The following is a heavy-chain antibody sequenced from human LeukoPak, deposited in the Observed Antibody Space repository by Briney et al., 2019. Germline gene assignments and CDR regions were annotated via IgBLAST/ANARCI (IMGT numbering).Heavy chain of an antibody. J-gene: IGHJ4*02. Sequence: SETLSLTCTVSGGSISSSSYYWGWIRQPPGKGLEWIGSIYYSGSTYYNPSLKSRVTISVDTSKNQFSLKLSSVTAADTAVYYWAGHYDFWSGYLDYWGQGTLVTVSS. D-gene: IGHD3-3*01. CDR1: GGSISSSSYY. CDR3: AGHYDFWSGYLDY. CDR2: IYYSGST. V-gene: IGHV4-39*01.